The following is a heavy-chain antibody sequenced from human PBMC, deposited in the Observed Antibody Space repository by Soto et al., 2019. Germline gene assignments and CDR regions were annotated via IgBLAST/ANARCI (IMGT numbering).Heavy chain of an antibody. D-gene: IGHD2-2*01. J-gene: IGHJ5*02. CDR2: ISAYNGNT. CDR1: GYTFTSYG. CDR3: ARGGYCSTPSCYFAWFDP. Sequence: QVQLVQSGAEVKKPGASVKVSCKASGYTFTSYGISWVRQAPGQGLEWMGWISAYNGNTNHAQKFQGRVTMTTDTSTSTAYMELRSLRSDDTAVYYCARGGYCSTPSCYFAWFDPWGQGTLVTVSS. V-gene: IGHV1-18*01.